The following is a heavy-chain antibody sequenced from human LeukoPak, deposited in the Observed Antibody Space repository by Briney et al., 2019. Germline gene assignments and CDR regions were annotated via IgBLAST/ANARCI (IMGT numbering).Heavy chain of an antibody. V-gene: IGHV4-39*07. CDR3: ARVPLDILTGYYPGDY. D-gene: IGHD3-9*01. Sequence: SETLSLTCSVSGGSIISTNYYWGWIRQPPGKGLEWIGSIYQSGSGSSYYNPSLKSRVTISVDTSKNQFSLKLSSVTAADTAVYYCARVPLDILTGYYPGDYWGQGTLVTVSS. CDR1: GGSIISTNYY. J-gene: IGHJ4*02. CDR2: IYQSGSGSS.